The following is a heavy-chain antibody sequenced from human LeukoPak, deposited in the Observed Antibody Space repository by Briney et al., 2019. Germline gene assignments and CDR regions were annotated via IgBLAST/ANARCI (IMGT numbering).Heavy chain of an antibody. CDR2: ISGSGDNT. J-gene: IGHJ6*03. V-gene: IGHV3-23*01. CDR1: GFTFSSYA. Sequence: GGSLRLSCAASGFTFSSYAMSWVRQPPGMGLEWVSGISGSGDNTYYADSVKGRFTISTDYSKNTLYLQMNSLRAEDTAVYYCAKVPRSYYYYYYMDVWGKGTTVTVSS. CDR3: AKVPRSYYYYYYMDV.